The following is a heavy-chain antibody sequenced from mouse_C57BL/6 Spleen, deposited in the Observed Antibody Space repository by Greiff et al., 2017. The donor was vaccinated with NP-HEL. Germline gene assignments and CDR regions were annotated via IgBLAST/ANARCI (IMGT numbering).Heavy chain of an antibody. D-gene: IGHD1-1*02. Sequence: QVTLKVSGPGILQPSQTLSLTCSFSGFSLSTFGMGVGWIRQPSGKGLEWLAHIWWDDDKYYNPALKSRLTISKDTSKNQVFLKIANVDTAVTATYYCARDWERYGPSYAMDYWGQGTSVTVSS. CDR1: GFSLSTFGMG. V-gene: IGHV8-8*01. J-gene: IGHJ4*01. CDR3: ARDWERYGPSYAMDY. CDR2: IWWDDDK.